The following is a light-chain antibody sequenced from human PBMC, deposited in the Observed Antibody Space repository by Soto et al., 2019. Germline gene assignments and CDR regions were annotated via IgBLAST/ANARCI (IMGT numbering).Light chain of an antibody. CDR1: QDISNS. CDR2: AAS. J-gene: IGKJ4*01. V-gene: IGKV1-27*01. Sequence: DIHMTQSPSSLSASVGDRVTITCRASQDISNSLAWYRQKPGKVPELLIYAASALQSGVPSRFSGSGPGTNFTLTISSLEPEDFATYFCQKYNSAPLTFGGGTKVDI. CDR3: QKYNSAPLT.